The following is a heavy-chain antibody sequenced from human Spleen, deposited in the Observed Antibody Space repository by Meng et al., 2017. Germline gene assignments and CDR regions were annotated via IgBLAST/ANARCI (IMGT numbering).Heavy chain of an antibody. V-gene: IGHV1-2*02. J-gene: IGHJ5*02. CDR1: GYTFTGYY. CDR2: INPNSGGT. CDR3: SRGFDDDYVWGSSRHYNWFDT. D-gene: IGHD3-16*02. Sequence: ASVKVSCKASGYTFTGYYMHWVRQAPGQGLEWMGWINPNSGGTNYAQKFQGRVTMTRDTSISTAYMELSRLRSDDTAMYYCSRGFDDDYVWGSSRHYNWFDTWGQGTLVTVSS.